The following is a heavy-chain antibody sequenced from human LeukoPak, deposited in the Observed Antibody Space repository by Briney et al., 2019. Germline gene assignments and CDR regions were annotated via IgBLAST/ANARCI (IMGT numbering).Heavy chain of an antibody. V-gene: IGHV1-3*01. D-gene: IGHD3-22*01. J-gene: IGHJ5*02. CDR1: GYTFTTYA. CDR2: INAGNGNT. Sequence: ASVKVSCTASGYTFTTYAMHWVRQAPGQRLEWMGWINAGNGNTKYSQKFQGRVTITRDTSASTAYMELSSLRSEDTAVYYCARGDSSGYYPFDPWGQGTLVTVSS. CDR3: ARGDSSGYYPFDP.